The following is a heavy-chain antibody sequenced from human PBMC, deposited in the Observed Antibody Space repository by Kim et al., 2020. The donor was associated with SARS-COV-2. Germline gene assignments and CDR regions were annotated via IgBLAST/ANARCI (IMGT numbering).Heavy chain of an antibody. Sequence: SETLSLTCTVSGGSISSSSYYWGWIRQPPGKGLEWIGSIYYSGSTYYNPSLKSRVTISVDTSKNQFSLKLSSVTAADTAVYYCARELGYDILTGYYNIDVVDYYYGMDVWGQGTTVTVSS. J-gene: IGHJ6*02. CDR2: IYYSGST. CDR1: GGSISSSSYY. V-gene: IGHV4-39*07. D-gene: IGHD3-9*01. CDR3: ARELGYDILTGYYNIDVVDYYYGMDV.